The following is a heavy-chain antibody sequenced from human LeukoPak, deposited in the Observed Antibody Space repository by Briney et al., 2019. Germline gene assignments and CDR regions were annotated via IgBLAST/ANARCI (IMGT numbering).Heavy chain of an antibody. V-gene: IGHV1-2*03. CDR1: GYTFTVYY. CDR3: ALNDYGDGLGY. Sequence: LGASVKVSCKASGYTFTVYYIHWVRQAPGQGLEWVGWINPNSGGTNYAQRFQGRVTMTRDTSFSTAYMELSRLRSDDTAVYYCALNDYGDGLGYWGQGTLVTVFS. J-gene: IGHJ4*02. CDR2: INPNSGGT. D-gene: IGHD4-17*01.